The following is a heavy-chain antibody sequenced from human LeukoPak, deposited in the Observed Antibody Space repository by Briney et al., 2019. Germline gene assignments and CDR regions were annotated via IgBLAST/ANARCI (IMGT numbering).Heavy chain of an antibody. CDR2: IGTLGDT. CDR3: ASFPWDLRPT. CDR1: GFIFSNYD. J-gene: IGHJ4*02. V-gene: IGHV3-13*01. D-gene: IGHD1-26*01. Sequence: GGSLRLSCAASGFIFSNYDMHWVRQAAGKGLEWVSAIGTLGDTYYLDSVKDRFIISRENAKNTLYLQMNSLRAGDTAVYYCASFPWDLRPTWGQGTLVSVAS.